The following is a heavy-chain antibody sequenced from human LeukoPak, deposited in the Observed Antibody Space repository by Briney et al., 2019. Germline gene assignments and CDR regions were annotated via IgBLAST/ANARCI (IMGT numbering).Heavy chain of an antibody. Sequence: PSETLSLTCAVYGGSFSGYYWSWIRQPPGKGLEWLGEINHSGSTNYNPSLKSRVTISVDTSKNQFSLKLSSVTAADTAVYYCARGGRGGYDFVALRRGFDYWGQGTLVTVSS. J-gene: IGHJ4*02. CDR3: ARGGRGGYDFVALRRGFDY. CDR2: INHSGST. CDR1: GGSFSGYY. D-gene: IGHD5-12*01. V-gene: IGHV4-34*01.